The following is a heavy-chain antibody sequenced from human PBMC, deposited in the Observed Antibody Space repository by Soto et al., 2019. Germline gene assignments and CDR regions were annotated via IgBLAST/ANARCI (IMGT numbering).Heavy chain of an antibody. CDR2: ITYTGVST. CDR1: EFSFDNYA. Sequence: GGSLRLSCAASEFSFDNYAMSWVRQAPGKGLEWVSSITYTGVSTYYADSVKGRFTISRDNSKDTLYLQMSSLRAEDTAVYYCAKASVWYPYFDSWGQGTLVTVSS. CDR3: AKASVWYPYFDS. D-gene: IGHD6-13*01. V-gene: IGHV3-23*01. J-gene: IGHJ4*02.